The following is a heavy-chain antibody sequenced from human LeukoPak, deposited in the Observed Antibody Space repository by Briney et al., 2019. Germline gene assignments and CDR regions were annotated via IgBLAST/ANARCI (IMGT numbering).Heavy chain of an antibody. J-gene: IGHJ6*02. V-gene: IGHV3-15*01. CDR3: TSPKGGPYYYGSGSYSYYYYGMDV. D-gene: IGHD3-10*01. CDR2: IKSKTDGGTT. CDR1: GFTFSNAW. Sequence: GGSLRLSCAASGFTFSNAWMSWVRQAPGKGLEWVGRIKSKTDGGTTDYAAPVKGRFTISRDDSKNTLYLQMNSLKTEDTAAYYCTSPKGGPYYYGSGSYSYYYYGMDVWGQGTTVTVSS.